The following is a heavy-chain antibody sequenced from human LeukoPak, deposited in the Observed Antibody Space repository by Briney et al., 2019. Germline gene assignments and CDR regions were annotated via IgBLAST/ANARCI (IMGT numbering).Heavy chain of an antibody. CDR3: ARDPEASYYYDSSGSPPRLKDDY. CDR1: GYTLTELS. Sequence: ASVKVSCKVSGYTLTELSVHWVRQAPGQGLEWMGIINPSGGSTSYAQKFQGRVTMTRDTSTSTVYMELSRLRSDDTAVYYCARDPEASYYYDSSGSPPRLKDDYWGQGTLVTVSS. V-gene: IGHV1-46*01. CDR2: INPSGGST. J-gene: IGHJ4*02. D-gene: IGHD3-22*01.